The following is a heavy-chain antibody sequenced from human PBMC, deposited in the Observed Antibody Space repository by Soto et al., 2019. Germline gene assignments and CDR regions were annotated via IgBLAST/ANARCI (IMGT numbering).Heavy chain of an antibody. CDR2: IKQDGSEK. V-gene: IGHV3-7*01. CDR1: GFTFSGYW. CDR3: AKNNRYCSSTNCFVFDY. Sequence: EVQLVESGGGLVQPGGSLRRSCAASGFTFSGYWMSWVRQAPGKGLEWVANIKQDGSEKYYVDSVKGRFTISRDNAKNSLYLLMISLRAEDTAVYYCAKNNRYCSSTNCFVFDYWGQGTLVTVSS. J-gene: IGHJ4*02. D-gene: IGHD2-2*01.